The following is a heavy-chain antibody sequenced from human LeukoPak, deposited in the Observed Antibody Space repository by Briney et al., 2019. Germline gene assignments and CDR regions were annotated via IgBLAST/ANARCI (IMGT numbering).Heavy chain of an antibody. CDR3: ARVRDAVAPDY. CDR1: GDSISSGSYY. V-gene: IGHV4-61*02. CDR2: FYTSGTT. J-gene: IGHJ4*02. Sequence: SETLSLTCTVSGDSISSGSYYWSWIRQPAGKGLEWIGRFYTSGTTNYNPSLKSRVTMSEDTSKSQFSLKLSSVTAADTAVYYCARVRDAVAPDYWGQGTLVTVSS.